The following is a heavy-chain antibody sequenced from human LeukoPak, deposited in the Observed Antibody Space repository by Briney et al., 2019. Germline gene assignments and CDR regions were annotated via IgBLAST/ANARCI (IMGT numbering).Heavy chain of an antibody. Sequence: KRGESLKISCKDSGYTFTIYWIGWGRQIPGKGLEWMGIIYPGDSDTRYSPSFQGQVTISADKSINTAYLQWSSLKASDTAIYYCERRGEAMAPFDYWGQGTLVTVSS. CDR2: IYPGDSDT. CDR3: ERRGEAMAPFDY. CDR1: GYTFTIYW. D-gene: IGHD5-18*01. J-gene: IGHJ4*02. V-gene: IGHV5-51*01.